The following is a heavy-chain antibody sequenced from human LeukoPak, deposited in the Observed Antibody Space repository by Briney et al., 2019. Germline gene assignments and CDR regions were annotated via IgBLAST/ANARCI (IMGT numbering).Heavy chain of an antibody. CDR1: GGSISSYY. V-gene: IGHV4-59*08. CDR2: IYYSGST. Sequence: KPSETLSLTCTASGGSISSYYWSWIRQPPGKGLEWIGYIYYSGSTNYNPSLKSRVTISVDTSKNQFSLKLSSVTAADTAVYYCARHLIVAATAWFDPWGQGTLVTVSS. J-gene: IGHJ5*02. CDR3: ARHLIVAATAWFDP. D-gene: IGHD1-26*01.